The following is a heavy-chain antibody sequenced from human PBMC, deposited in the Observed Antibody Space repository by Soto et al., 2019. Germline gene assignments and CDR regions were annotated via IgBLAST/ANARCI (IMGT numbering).Heavy chain of an antibody. CDR3: ARARRGYSYGWFYFDY. J-gene: IGHJ4*02. CDR1: GGSISSGGYY. CDR2: IYYSGST. Sequence: SETLSLTCTVSGGSISSGGYYWSWIRQHPGKGLEWIGYIYYSGSTYYNPSLKSRVTISVDTSKNQFSLKLSSVTAADTAVYYCARARRGYSYGWFYFDYWGQGTLVTVSS. D-gene: IGHD5-18*01. V-gene: IGHV4-31*03.